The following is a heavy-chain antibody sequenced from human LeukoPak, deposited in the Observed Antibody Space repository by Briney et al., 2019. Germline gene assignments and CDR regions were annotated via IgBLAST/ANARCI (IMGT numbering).Heavy chain of an antibody. Sequence: GSSVKVSCKASGGTFSSYAISWVRQAPGQGLEWMGGIIPIFGTANYAQKFQGRVTITTDESTSTAYMELSSLRSEDTAVYYCARDGGEWELLGDFDYWGQGTLVTVSS. CDR1: GGTFSSYA. J-gene: IGHJ4*02. CDR2: IIPIFGTA. CDR3: ARDGGEWELLGDFDY. D-gene: IGHD1-26*01. V-gene: IGHV1-69*05.